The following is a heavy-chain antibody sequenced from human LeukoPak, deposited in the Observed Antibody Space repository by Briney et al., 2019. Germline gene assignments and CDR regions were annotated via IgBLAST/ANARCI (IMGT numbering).Heavy chain of an antibody. CDR2: ISAYNGNT. Sequence: ASVKVSCKASGYTFTSYGISWVRQAPGQGLEWMGWISAYNGNTNYAQKLQGRVTITTDTSTSTAYMELRSLRSDDTAVYYCASALYSGSRFYFDYWGQGTLVTVSS. CDR1: GYTFTSYG. V-gene: IGHV1-18*01. CDR3: ASALYSGSRFYFDY. J-gene: IGHJ4*02. D-gene: IGHD1-26*01.